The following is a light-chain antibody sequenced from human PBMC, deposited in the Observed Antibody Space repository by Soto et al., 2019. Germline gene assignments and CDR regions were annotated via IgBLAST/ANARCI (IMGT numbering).Light chain of an antibody. V-gene: IGLV2-23*02. CDR3: CSYAGSSAYV. Sequence: QSVLTQPASVSGSPGQSITISCTGTSSDVGSYNLVSWYQQYPGKAPKLMIYEVSKRPSGVSNRFSGSKSGNTASLTISGLQAEDETDXYCCSYAGSSAYVFGTGTKVTVL. CDR1: SSDVGSYNL. CDR2: EVS. J-gene: IGLJ1*01.